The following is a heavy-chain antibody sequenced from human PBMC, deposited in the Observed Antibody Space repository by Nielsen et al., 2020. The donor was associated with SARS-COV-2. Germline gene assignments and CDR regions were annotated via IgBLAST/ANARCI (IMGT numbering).Heavy chain of an antibody. D-gene: IGHD1-26*01. V-gene: IGHV3-11*03. CDR1: GFKFSDYF. Sequence: GESLKISCAASGFKFSDYFMSWIRQAPGKGLECVSYISGSGSYTKYADSVTGRFTISRDNSKNTLYLQMNSLRADDTAVYYCAKWTHMDFYYYGMDVWGQGTSVTVSS. CDR2: ISGSGSYT. J-gene: IGHJ6*02. CDR3: AKWTHMDFYYYGMDV.